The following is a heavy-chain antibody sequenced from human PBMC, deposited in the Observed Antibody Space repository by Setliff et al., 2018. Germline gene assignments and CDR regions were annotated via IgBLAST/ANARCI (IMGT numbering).Heavy chain of an antibody. CDR3: ARDGVYYAMDV. V-gene: IGHV3-23*01. Sequence: PGGSLRLSCAASGFTFTHYSMNWVRQTPGKGLEWVSTISGSGDSTYYADSVRGRFTISRDNAKNSVFLQMNSLRADDTAVYYCARDGVYYAMDVWGQGTTVTVSS. CDR2: ISGSGDST. CDR1: GFTFTHYS. J-gene: IGHJ6*02.